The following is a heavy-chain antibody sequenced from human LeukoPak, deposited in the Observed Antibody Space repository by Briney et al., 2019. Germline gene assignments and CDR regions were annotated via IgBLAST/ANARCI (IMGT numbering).Heavy chain of an antibody. V-gene: IGHV1-24*01. J-gene: IGHJ3*02. D-gene: IGHD3-3*01. CDR1: GFTLTELS. Sequence: ASVKVSCKVSGFTLTELSMHWVRQAPGKGLEWMGGFDPEDGETIYAQKFQGRVTMTEDTSTDTAYMELSSLRSEDTAVYYCATDQGFGAPYYDFWSGYPYDAFDIWGQGTMVTVSS. CDR2: FDPEDGET. CDR3: ATDQGFGAPYYDFWSGYPYDAFDI.